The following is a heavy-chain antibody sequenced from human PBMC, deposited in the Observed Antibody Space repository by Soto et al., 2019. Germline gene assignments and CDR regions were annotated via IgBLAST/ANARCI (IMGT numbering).Heavy chain of an antibody. CDR3: ARDRDRIAAAGTGYYYYGMDV. J-gene: IGHJ6*02. CDR1: GYTFTSYG. D-gene: IGHD6-13*01. V-gene: IGHV1-18*01. CDR2: ISAYNGNT. Sequence: ASVKVSCKASGYTFTSYGISWVRQAPGQGLEWMGWISAYNGNTNYAQKLQGRVTVTTDTSTSTAYMELRSLRSDDTAVYYCARDRDRIAAAGTGYYYYGMDVWGQGTTVTVSS.